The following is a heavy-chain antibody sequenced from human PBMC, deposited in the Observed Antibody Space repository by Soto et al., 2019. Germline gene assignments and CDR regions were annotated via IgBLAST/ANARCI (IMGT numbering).Heavy chain of an antibody. CDR1: GGTFSSYA. CDR2: IIPIFGTA. Sequence: SVKVSCKASGGTFSSYAISWVRQAPGQGLEWMGGIIPIFGTANYAQKFQGRVTITADESTSTAYMELSSLRSEDTAVYYCATERSGYSLAEYFQHWGQGTLVTVSS. D-gene: IGHD3-22*01. V-gene: IGHV1-69*13. CDR3: ATERSGYSLAEYFQH. J-gene: IGHJ1*01.